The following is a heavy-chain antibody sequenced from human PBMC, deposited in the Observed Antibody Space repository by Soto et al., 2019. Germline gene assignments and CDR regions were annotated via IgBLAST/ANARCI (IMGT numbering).Heavy chain of an antibody. V-gene: IGHV3-23*01. J-gene: IGHJ4*02. Sequence: PGGSLRLSCAASGFTFSSYAMSWVRQAPGKGLEWVSAISGSGGSTYYADSVKGRFTISRDNAKNSLYLQMNSLSAEDTAMYYCARVKGRTAPNYWGRGTLVTVSS. CDR2: ISGSGGST. CDR3: ARVKGRTAPNY. CDR1: GFTFSSYA. D-gene: IGHD1-26*01.